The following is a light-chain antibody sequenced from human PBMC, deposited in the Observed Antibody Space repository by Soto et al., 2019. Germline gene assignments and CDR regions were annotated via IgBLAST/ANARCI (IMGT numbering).Light chain of an antibody. J-gene: IGKJ4*01. CDR2: DAS. CDR3: QQRKYWPPLT. CDR1: QSVDIY. Sequence: EVVVTQSPVTLALSPGERATLSCRTSQSVDIYVAGYQQKPGQAPRRLIYDASNRAPGIPARFSGSGSGTVFTRTISSLEPEDFAVYYCQQRKYWPPLTFGGGTKAEI. V-gene: IGKV3-11*01.